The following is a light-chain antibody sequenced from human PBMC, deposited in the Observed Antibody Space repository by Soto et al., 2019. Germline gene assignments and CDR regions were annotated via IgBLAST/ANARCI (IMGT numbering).Light chain of an antibody. J-gene: IGKJ4*01. CDR1: QSVSSN. CDR2: GAS. V-gene: IGKV3-15*01. CDR3: QQYNNWPPLT. Sequence: EIVMTQSPVTLSMSPGETATLSCRASQSVSSNLAWYQQKPGQAPRLLIYGASTRATGIPARFSGSGSGTEFTLTISSLQSEDFAVYYCQQYNNWPPLTFGGGTKWIS.